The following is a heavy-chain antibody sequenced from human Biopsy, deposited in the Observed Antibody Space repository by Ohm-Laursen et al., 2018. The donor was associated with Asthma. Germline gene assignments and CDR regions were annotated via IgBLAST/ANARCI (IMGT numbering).Heavy chain of an antibody. CDR3: VRGSSSWHHGPFHYYYGLDV. CDR2: IYYSGTT. Sequence: TLSLTCSLSSGSGGYMRSGNYYWGWIRQPPGKGLEWIGSIYYSGTTYYNPSLESRVTVSADTSKTQFSLKLTSGTAADTAVYYCVRGSSSWHHGPFHYYYGLDVWGQGTTATVSS. J-gene: IGHJ6*02. D-gene: IGHD6-13*01. V-gene: IGHV4-39*01. CDR1: SGSGGYMRSGNYY.